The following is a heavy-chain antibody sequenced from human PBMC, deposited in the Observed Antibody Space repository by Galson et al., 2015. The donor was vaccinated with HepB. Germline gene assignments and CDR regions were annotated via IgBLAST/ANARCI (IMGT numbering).Heavy chain of an antibody. CDR2: IKSKRDDGAA. Sequence: SLRLSCAASGFNFSNVWMSWVRQGPGKGQEWVGRIKSKRDDGAADHAAPVKGRFTISRDDSKDTMYLQMDSLKTEDTAVYYCGVYSYGAVGHWGQGTLVTVSS. CDR3: GVYSYGAVGH. J-gene: IGHJ4*02. D-gene: IGHD5-18*01. CDR1: GFNFSNVW. V-gene: IGHV3-15*01.